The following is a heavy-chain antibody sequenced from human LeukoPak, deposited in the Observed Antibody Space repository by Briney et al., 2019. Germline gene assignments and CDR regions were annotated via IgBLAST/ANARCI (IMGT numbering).Heavy chain of an antibody. CDR3: ATDPTYYYDSSGYYWVDS. V-gene: IGHV1-46*01. D-gene: IGHD3-22*01. Sequence: ASVKVSCKAFGYTFTSNYMHWVRQAPGQGPEWMGVISPSGGSTTYAQKFQGRVTLTRDMSTSTDYLELSSLRSEDTAVYYCATDPTYYYDSSGYYWVDSWGQGTLVTVSS. J-gene: IGHJ5*01. CDR2: ISPSGGST. CDR1: GYTFTSNY.